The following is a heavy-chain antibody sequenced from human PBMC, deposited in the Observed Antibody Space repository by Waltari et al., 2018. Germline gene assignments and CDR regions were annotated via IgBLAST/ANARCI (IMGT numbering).Heavy chain of an antibody. CDR1: VGSFSGYY. J-gene: IGHJ4*02. CDR3: ARGKRGYSYGPPDY. Sequence: QVQLQQWGAGLLKPSEPLSLTCAVYVGSFSGYYCSWIRQPPGKGLEWIGEINHSGSTNYNPSLKSRVTISVDTSKNQFSLKLSSVTAADTAVYYCARGKRGYSYGPPDYWGQGTLVTVSS. CDR2: INHSGST. V-gene: IGHV4-34*01. D-gene: IGHD5-18*01.